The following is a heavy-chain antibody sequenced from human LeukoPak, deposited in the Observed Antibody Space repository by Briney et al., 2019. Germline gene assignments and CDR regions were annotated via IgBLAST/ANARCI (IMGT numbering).Heavy chain of an antibody. CDR1: GFTFSSYG. V-gene: IGHV3-30*03. D-gene: IGHD3-16*01. J-gene: IGHJ4*02. CDR2: ISYDGSNK. CDR3: ARARSEFDF. Sequence: GGSLRLSRAASGFTFSSYGMHWVRQAPGKGLEWVAVISYDGSNKYYADSVKGRFTIFRDNSKNTLYLQMNSLRAEDTAVYYCARARSEFDFWGQGTLVTVSS.